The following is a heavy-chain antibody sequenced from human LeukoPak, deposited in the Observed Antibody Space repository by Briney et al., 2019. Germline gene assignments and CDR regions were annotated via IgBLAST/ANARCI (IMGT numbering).Heavy chain of an antibody. CDR3: AREYPNLEWYHDAFDI. V-gene: IGHV4-34*01. CDR2: INHSGST. D-gene: IGHD3-3*01. Sequence: SETLFLTCAVYGGSFSGYYWSWIRQPPGKGLEWIGEINHSGSTNYNPSLKSRVTISVDTSKNQFSLKLSSVTAADTAVYYCAREYPNLEWYHDAFDIWGQGTMVTVSS. J-gene: IGHJ3*02. CDR1: GGSFSGYY.